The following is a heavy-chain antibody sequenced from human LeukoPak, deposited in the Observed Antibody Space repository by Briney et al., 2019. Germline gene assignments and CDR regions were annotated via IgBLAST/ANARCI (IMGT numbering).Heavy chain of an antibody. CDR3: ARHHTEALVVGATRPAFDY. V-gene: IGHV4-39*01. CDR1: GGSISSGSYY. CDR2: IYYSGST. J-gene: IGHJ4*02. Sequence: SETLSLTCTVSGGSISSGSYYWGWVRQPPGKGLEWIGSIYYSGSTYYKSSLKSRVTISVDTSKNQFSLMLSSVTAADTAVYYCARHHTEALVVGATRPAFDYWGQGTLVTVSS. D-gene: IGHD1-26*01.